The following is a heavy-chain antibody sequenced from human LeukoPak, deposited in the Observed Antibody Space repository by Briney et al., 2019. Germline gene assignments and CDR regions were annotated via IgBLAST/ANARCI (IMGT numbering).Heavy chain of an antibody. V-gene: IGHV3-21*06. D-gene: IGHD4-17*01. J-gene: IGHJ4*02. CDR1: GFIFSSYS. CDR3: ARPDYGDYRREYFFDY. Sequence: GGSLRLSCAASGFIFSSYSMIWVRQAPGKGLEWVSSISSSSSYIYYADSVKGRFTISRDNAKNSLYLQMNSLRAEDTAVYYCARPDYGDYRREYFFDYWGQGTLVTVSS. CDR2: ISSSSSYI.